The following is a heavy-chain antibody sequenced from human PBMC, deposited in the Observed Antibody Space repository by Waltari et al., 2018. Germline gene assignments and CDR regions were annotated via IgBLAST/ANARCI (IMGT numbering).Heavy chain of an antibody. Sequence: EIELVESGGGLSPSGGSLKLSCAASGFSVSSSFMTWVRRAPGKGLEGFSILYSAGATYYSQAAMGRFLIARDNSKNILYLQMDDLTAEDTAVYYCAKDVVGYTWDEGVDTIDVWGQGAEVVVSS. CDR2: LYSAGAT. D-gene: IGHD3-3*01. J-gene: IGHJ3*01. V-gene: IGHV3-53*01. CDR1: GFSVSSSF. CDR3: AKDVVGYTWDEGVDTIDV.